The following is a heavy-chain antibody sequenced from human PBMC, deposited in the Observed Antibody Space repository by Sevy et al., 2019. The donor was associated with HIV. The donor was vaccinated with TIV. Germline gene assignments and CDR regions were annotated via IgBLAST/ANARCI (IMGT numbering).Heavy chain of an antibody. CDR2: IKSKTDGGTT. CDR1: GFTFSNAW. V-gene: IGHV3-15*07. CDR3: TTDLMGLITMVRGVIPAAFDI. Sequence: GGSLRLSCAASGFTFSNAWMNWVRQAPGKGLEWVGRIKSKTDGGTTNYASPVKGRFTISSDDSKNTLYLQMKSLKPADTAVYYCTTDLMGLITMVRGVIPAAFDIWGQGTMVTVSS. D-gene: IGHD3-10*01. J-gene: IGHJ3*02.